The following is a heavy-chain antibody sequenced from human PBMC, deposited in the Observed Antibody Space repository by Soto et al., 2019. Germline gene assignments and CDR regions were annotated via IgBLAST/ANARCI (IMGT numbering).Heavy chain of an antibody. D-gene: IGHD2-15*01. V-gene: IGHV5-51*01. Sequence: GESLKISCKGSVYSLTSYWIGWVRQMPGKGLEWMGIIYPGDSDTRYSPSFQGQVTISADKSISTAYLQWSSLKASDTAMYYCARRDCSGGSCYSGPFDYWGQGTLVTVSS. J-gene: IGHJ4*02. CDR3: ARRDCSGGSCYSGPFDY. CDR1: VYSLTSYW. CDR2: IYPGDSDT.